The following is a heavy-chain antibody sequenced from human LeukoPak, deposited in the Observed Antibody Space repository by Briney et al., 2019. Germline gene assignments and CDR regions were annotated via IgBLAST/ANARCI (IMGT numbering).Heavy chain of an antibody. D-gene: IGHD3-22*01. Sequence: GGSLRLSCAASGFAFSTYYIHWVRQPPGKGLEWVAVISYDGRNMYYGDSVKGRFTISRDNSKNTLYLQMNSLRAEDTAVYYCARGRITMIVVVTPTYYFDYWGQGTLVTVSS. CDR1: GFAFSTYY. CDR3: ARGRITMIVVVTPTYYFDY. J-gene: IGHJ4*02. V-gene: IGHV3-30*03. CDR2: ISYDGRNM.